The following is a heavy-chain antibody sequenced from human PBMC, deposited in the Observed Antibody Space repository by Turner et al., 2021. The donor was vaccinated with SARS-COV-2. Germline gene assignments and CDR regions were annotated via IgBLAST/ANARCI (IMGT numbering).Heavy chain of an antibody. V-gene: IGHV3-23*01. Sequence: EVQLLESGGGLVQPGGSLRLSCAASGFTFSSYAMSWVRQAPGKGLEWVSATSGSGGITYYADSVKGRFTISRDNSKNTLYLQMNSLRTEDTAVYYCAKDRVGGPIIVVPAATLDYWGQGTLVTVSS. CDR3: AKDRVGGPIIVVPAATLDY. D-gene: IGHD2-2*01. CDR2: TSGSGGIT. CDR1: GFTFSSYA. J-gene: IGHJ4*02.